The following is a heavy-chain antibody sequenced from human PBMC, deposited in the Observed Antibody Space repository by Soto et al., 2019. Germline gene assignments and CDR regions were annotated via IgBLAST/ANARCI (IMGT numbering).Heavy chain of an antibody. CDR1: GYTKTSCD. V-gene: IGHV1-8*01. D-gene: IGHD3-3*01. CDR3: ARGFITIFGVVIIDYYYYMDV. J-gene: IGHJ6*03. CDR2: MNPNSGNT. Sequence: GASVEVCCKESGYTKTSCDRKWVRQEKKQGLEWMGWMNPNSGNTGYAQKFQGRVTMTRNTSISTAYMELSSLRSEDTAVYYCARGFITIFGVVIIDYYYYMDVWGKGTTVTVSS.